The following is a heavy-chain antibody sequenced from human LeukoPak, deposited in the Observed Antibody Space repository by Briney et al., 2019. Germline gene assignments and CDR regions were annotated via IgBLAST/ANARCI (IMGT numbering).Heavy chain of an antibody. CDR3: AQDWDSVVVPASIGYN. J-gene: IGHJ4*02. D-gene: IGHD2-2*01. CDR1: GFTFSSYW. Sequence: QPGGSLRLSCAASGFTFSSYWMSWVRQAPGKGLEWVSVISGSGSSTYYTDSVKGRFTISRDNSKNTLYLQMNSLRAEDTAIYYCAQDWDSVVVPASIGYNWGQGTLVTVSS. CDR2: ISGSGSST. V-gene: IGHV3-23*01.